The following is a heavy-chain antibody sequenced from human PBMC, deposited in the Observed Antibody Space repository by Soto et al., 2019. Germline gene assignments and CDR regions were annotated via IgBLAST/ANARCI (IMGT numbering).Heavy chain of an antibody. D-gene: IGHD3-16*01. Sequence: GGSLRLSCAASGFKFSNYAMSWVRQAPGKGLEWVPLVSATGGGTYYADSVKGRFTISRDNSHNTLYLQVHSLTAEDTAVYYCAKDRRAGGNSAFYFDFWGQGAQVTVSS. CDR1: GFKFSNYA. CDR2: VSATGGGT. CDR3: AKDRRAGGNSAFYFDF. V-gene: IGHV3-23*01. J-gene: IGHJ4*02.